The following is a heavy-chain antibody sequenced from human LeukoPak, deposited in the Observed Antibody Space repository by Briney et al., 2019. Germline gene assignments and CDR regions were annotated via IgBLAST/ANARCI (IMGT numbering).Heavy chain of an antibody. CDR2: IYRSGTT. CDR3: ARVTAYMIEHYFNY. D-gene: IGHD3-22*01. Sequence: SETLSPTCSVAGGSVTNYYWSWIRQPAGKGLEWTGRIYRSGTTKYNPPLKSRVTMSVDTSKNQCSLRLTSGTATDPAVYYCARVTAYMIEHYFNYWGQGTLFTVSS. CDR1: GGSVTNYY. V-gene: IGHV4-4*07. J-gene: IGHJ4*02.